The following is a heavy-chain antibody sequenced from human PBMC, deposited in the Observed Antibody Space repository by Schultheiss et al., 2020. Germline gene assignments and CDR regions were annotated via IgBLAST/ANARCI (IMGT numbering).Heavy chain of an antibody. Sequence: GESLKISCAASGCTFSSYAMSWVRQAPGKGLEWVSAISGSGGSTYYADSVKGRFTISRDNSKNTLYLQMNSLRAEDTAVYYCARGGYSYGFDYWGQGILVTVSS. CDR2: ISGSGGST. V-gene: IGHV3-23*01. J-gene: IGHJ4*02. CDR3: ARGGYSYGFDY. D-gene: IGHD5-18*01. CDR1: GCTFSSYA.